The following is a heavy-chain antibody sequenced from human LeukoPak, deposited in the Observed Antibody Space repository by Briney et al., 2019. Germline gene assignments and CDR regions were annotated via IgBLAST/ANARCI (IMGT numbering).Heavy chain of an antibody. J-gene: IGHJ6*03. Sequence: SETLSLTCTVSGGSISSGSYYWSWIRQPAGKGLEWIGRIYTSGSTNYNPSLKSRVTISVDTSKNQFSLKLSSVTAADTAVYYCARVLRFGELSNYYYYMDVWGKGTTVTVSS. CDR3: ARVLRFGELSNYYYYMDV. CDR1: GGSISSGSYY. CDR2: IYTSGST. V-gene: IGHV4-61*02. D-gene: IGHD3-10*01.